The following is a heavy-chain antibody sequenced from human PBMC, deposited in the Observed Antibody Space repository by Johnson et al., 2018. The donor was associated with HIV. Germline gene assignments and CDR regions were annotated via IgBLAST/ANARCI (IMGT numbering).Heavy chain of an antibody. V-gene: IGHV3-30*03. D-gene: IGHD2-2*01. Sequence: QVQLVESGGGLVQPGGSLRLSCAASGFTVSSNYMSWVRQAPGKGLEWVAVISYDESNKYYADSVKGRFTISRDNSKNTLYLQMNSLRAEDTAVYYCARGTLAAYDIWGQGTMVTVSS. CDR2: ISYDESNK. CDR3: ARGTLAAYDI. J-gene: IGHJ3*02. CDR1: GFTVSSNY.